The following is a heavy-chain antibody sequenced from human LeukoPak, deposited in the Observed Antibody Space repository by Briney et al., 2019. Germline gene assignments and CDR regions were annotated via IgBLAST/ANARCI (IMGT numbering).Heavy chain of an antibody. CDR3: ARGGPTYSSSWYVLFDY. Sequence: SETLSLTCTVSGGSISSHYWSWIRQPPGKGLEWIGEINHSGSTNYNPSLKSRVTISVDTSKNQFSLKLSSVTAADTAVYYCARGGPTYSSSWYVLFDYWGQGTLVTVSS. CDR2: INHSGST. J-gene: IGHJ4*02. V-gene: IGHV4-34*01. D-gene: IGHD6-13*01. CDR1: GGSISSHY.